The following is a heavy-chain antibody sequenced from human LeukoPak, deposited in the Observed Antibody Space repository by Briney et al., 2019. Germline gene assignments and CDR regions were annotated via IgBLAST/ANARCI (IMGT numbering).Heavy chain of an antibody. V-gene: IGHV3-30*02. Sequence: GESLRLSCAASGFTFSSYGMHWVRQAPGKGLEWVAFIRYDGSNKYYADSVKGRFTISRDNSKNTLYLQVNSLRAEDTAVYYCANSYYDSSGYQRGGGIDYWGQGTLVTVSS. D-gene: IGHD3-22*01. CDR3: ANSYYDSSGYQRGGGIDY. J-gene: IGHJ4*02. CDR1: GFTFSSYG. CDR2: IRYDGSNK.